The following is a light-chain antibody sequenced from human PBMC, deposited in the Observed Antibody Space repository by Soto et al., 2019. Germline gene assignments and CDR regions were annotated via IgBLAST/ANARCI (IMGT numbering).Light chain of an antibody. V-gene: IGKV1-27*01. CDR1: QGISNY. CDR2: GAS. CDR3: QKYSSVPFT. Sequence: DIQMTQSPSSLSASVGDRVTITCRASQGISNYLAWYQQEPGKVPKFLIYGASTLQSGVPSRFSGSGSGTDFTLTITSLQSEDVATYYCQKYSSVPFTFGPGTKVDFK. J-gene: IGKJ3*01.